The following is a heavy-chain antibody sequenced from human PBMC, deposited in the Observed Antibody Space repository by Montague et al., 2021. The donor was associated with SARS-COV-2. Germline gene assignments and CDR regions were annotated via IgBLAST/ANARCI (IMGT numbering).Heavy chain of an antibody. Sequence: CAISGDSASSNSAAWNWIRQSPSRGLEWLGRTYYRSKWYNEYAVSVNSRITINPDTSKNQFSLQVNSVTPEDTAVYYCARGADRYYFYGMDVWGQGTLVTVSS. CDR1: GDSASSNSAA. V-gene: IGHV6-1*01. CDR2: TYYRSKWYN. J-gene: IGHJ6*02. CDR3: ARGADRYYFYGMDV. D-gene: IGHD6-19*01.